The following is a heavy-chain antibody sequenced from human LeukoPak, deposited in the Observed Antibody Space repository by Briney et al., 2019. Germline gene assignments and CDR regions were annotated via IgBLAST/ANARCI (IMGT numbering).Heavy chain of an antibody. CDR1: GYTFTGYY. Sequence: ASVKVSCKASGYTFTGYYMHWVRQAPGQGLEWMGWISPYNGNTEYGQKVQGRVTMTTDRPTTTASMELTSLRSDDTAMYYCARVRPPNIVDSVMDYKYYHDMDVWGQGTTVTVSS. CDR2: ISPYNGNT. V-gene: IGHV1-18*04. J-gene: IGHJ6*02. D-gene: IGHD5-18*01. CDR3: ARVRPPNIVDSVMDYKYYHDMDV.